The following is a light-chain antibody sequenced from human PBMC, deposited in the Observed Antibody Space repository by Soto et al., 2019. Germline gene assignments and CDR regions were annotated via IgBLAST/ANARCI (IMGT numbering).Light chain of an antibody. V-gene: IGKV3-20*01. CDR1: QTVTSNY. CDR2: FAS. Sequence: EIVLTQSPGTLSSSPGERATLSCRASQTVTSNYLAWYQQKPGQAPRLLFFFASIRATGLPDRFSGGGSGTDFTLTISRLEPEGFAVYYCQQYGSSPGTFGQGTKVEVK. CDR3: QQYGSSPGT. J-gene: IGKJ1*01.